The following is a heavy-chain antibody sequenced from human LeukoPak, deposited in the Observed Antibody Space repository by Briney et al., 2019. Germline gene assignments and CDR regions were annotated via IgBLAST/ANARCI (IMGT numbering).Heavy chain of an antibody. CDR2: IWYDGSNK. V-gene: IGHV3-33*01. CDR1: GFTFSSYG. D-gene: IGHD4-11*01. Sequence: GGSLRLSCAASGFTFSSYGMHWVRQAPGKGLEWVAVIWYDGSNKYYADSVKGRFTISRDNSKNTLYLQMNSLRAEDTAVYYCARSYSNYVYYYYYMDVWGKGTTVTVSS. CDR3: ARSYSNYVYYYYYMDV. J-gene: IGHJ6*03.